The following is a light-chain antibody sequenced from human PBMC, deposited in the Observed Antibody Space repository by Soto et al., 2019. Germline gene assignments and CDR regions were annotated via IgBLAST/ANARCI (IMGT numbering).Light chain of an antibody. CDR3: SSYTSSSVV. J-gene: IGLJ2*01. CDR2: DVS. V-gene: IGLV2-14*01. CDR1: SSDVGGYNY. Sequence: QSALPQPASVSGSPGPSITISCTGTSSDVGGYNYGSWYQQHPGKAPKLMIYDVSNRPSGVSNRFSGSKSGNTASLTISGLQAEDEDDYYCSSYTSSSVVFGGGTKLTVL.